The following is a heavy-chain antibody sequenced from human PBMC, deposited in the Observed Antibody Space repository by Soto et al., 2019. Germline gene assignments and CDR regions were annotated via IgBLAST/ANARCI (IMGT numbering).Heavy chain of an antibody. Sequence: SETLSLTCTVSGGSISSYYWSWIRQPPGKGLEWIGYIYYSGSTNYNPSLKSRVTISVDTSKNQFSLKLSSVTAADTAVYYCARTTRETRDGYNYGEFDYWGQGTLVTVSS. D-gene: IGHD5-12*01. V-gene: IGHV4-59*01. J-gene: IGHJ4*02. CDR2: IYYSGST. CDR3: ARTTRETRDGYNYGEFDY. CDR1: GGSISSYY.